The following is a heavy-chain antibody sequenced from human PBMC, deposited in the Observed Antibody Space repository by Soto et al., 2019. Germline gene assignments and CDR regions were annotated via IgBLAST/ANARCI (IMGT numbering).Heavy chain of an antibody. Sequence: QVQLVQSGAEVKKPGASVKVSCKASGYTFSNYYIHWVRQAPGQGLEWMGIINPSGGSTTYPQKFQGRVTMTSDKPTSSVYMELSSLRSVHTAVYYCPRAAWLRKDYRYYMDDWGKGTTVTVSS. CDR3: PRAAWLRKDYRYYMDD. J-gene: IGHJ6*03. V-gene: IGHV1-46*03. CDR1: GYTFSNYY. D-gene: IGHD3-16*01. CDR2: INPSGGST.